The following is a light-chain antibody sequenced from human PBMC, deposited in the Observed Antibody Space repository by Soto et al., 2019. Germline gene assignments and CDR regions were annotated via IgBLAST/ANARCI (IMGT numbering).Light chain of an antibody. Sequence: QSALTQPRSVSGSPGQSVTISCTGTSSDVGGYNYVSWYQQHPGKAPKVMIYDVSKRPSGIPERFSGSNSGNTATLTISGTQAMDEADYYCQAWDSSTVVFGGGTKLTVL. CDR2: DVS. CDR1: SSDVGGYNY. J-gene: IGLJ2*01. CDR3: QAWDSSTVV. V-gene: IGLV2-11*01.